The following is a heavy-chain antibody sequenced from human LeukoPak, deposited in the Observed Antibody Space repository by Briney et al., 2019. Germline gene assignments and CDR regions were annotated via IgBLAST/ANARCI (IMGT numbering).Heavy chain of an antibody. J-gene: IGHJ3*02. CDR2: ISGSGGST. V-gene: IGHV3-23*01. CDR1: GFTFSSYA. Sequence: GGSLRLSCAASGFTFSSYAMSWVRQAPGKGLEWVSAISGSGGSTYYADSVKGRFTISRDNSKNTLYLQMNSLRAEDTAVYYCAKDAGVAVPATGAFDIWGQGTMVTVSS. CDR3: AKDAGVAVPATGAFDI. D-gene: IGHD2-2*01.